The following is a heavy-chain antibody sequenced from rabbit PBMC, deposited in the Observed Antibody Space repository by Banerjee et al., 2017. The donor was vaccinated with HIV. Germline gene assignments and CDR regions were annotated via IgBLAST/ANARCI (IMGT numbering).Heavy chain of an antibody. V-gene: IGHV1S40*01. CDR3: ARDQDIAYAGGPFNL. D-gene: IGHD4-2*01. Sequence: QSLEESGGGLVQPEGSLTLTCTASGFSFSSNYYMWWVRQAPGKGLEWIGCINTGYGSAYSASWVDGRFTISKTSSTTVTLQMTSLTAADTATYFCARDQDIAYAGGPFNLWGPGTLVTVS. J-gene: IGHJ4*01. CDR1: GFSFSSNYY. CDR2: INTGYGSA.